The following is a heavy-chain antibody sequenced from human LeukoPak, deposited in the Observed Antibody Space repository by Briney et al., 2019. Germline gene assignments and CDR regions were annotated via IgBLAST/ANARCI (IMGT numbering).Heavy chain of an antibody. CDR3: ARRPLRITMVRGVMYAFDI. CDR1: GYTFTSYG. V-gene: IGHV1-18*01. Sequence: ASVKVSCKASGYTFTSYGISWVRQAPGQGLEWMGWISAYNGNTNYAQKLQGRVTMTTDTSTSTAYMELRSLRSDDTAVYYCARRPLRITMVRGVMYAFDIWGQGTMVTVSS. CDR2: ISAYNGNT. J-gene: IGHJ3*02. D-gene: IGHD3-10*01.